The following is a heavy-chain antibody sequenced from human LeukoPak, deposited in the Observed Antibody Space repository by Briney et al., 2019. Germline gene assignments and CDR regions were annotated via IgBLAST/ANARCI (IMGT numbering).Heavy chain of an antibody. J-gene: IGHJ4*02. D-gene: IGHD3-10*01. V-gene: IGHV3-30*04. CDR1: GFTFSSYA. CDR2: ISYDGSNK. Sequence: GGSLRLSCAASGFTFSSYAMHWVRQAPGKGLEWVAVISYDGSNKYYADPVKGRFTISRDNSKNTLYLQMNSLRAEDTAVYYCASLVYYYGSGSYPFDYWGQGTLVTVSS. CDR3: ASLVYYYGSGSYPFDY.